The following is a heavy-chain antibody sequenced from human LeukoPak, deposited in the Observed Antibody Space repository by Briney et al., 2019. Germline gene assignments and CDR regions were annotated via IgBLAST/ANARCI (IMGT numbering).Heavy chain of an antibody. V-gene: IGHV3-7*01. Sequence: GGSLRLSCAASGFTFSSYWMSWVRQAPGKGLEWVANIKQDGREKYYVDSVKGRFTISRDDAKNSLYLQMNSLRAEDTAVYYCARDSSGYYFGHDAFDIWGQGTMVTVSS. CDR3: ARDSSGYYFGHDAFDI. CDR2: IKQDGREK. D-gene: IGHD3-22*01. J-gene: IGHJ3*02. CDR1: GFTFSSYW.